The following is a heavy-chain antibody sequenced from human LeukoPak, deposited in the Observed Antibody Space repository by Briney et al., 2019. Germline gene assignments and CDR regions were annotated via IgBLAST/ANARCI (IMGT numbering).Heavy chain of an antibody. Sequence: GASVKVSCKASGGTFSSYAISWVRQAPGQGLDWMGGIIPIFGTANYAQKFQGRVTITADESTSTAYMELSSLRSEDTAVYYCAREGGDGYNLDWGQGTLVTVSS. V-gene: IGHV1-69*01. CDR3: AREGGDGYNLD. J-gene: IGHJ4*02. D-gene: IGHD5-24*01. CDR2: IIPIFGTA. CDR1: GGTFSSYA.